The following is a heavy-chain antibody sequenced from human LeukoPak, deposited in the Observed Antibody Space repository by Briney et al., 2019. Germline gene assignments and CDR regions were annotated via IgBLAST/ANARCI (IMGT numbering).Heavy chain of an antibody. CDR1: GFTFGSFS. CDR2: ISSSGTYI. Sequence: GGSLRLSCAASGFTFGSFSMTWVRQAPGKGLEWVSSISSSGTYIYYADSVKGRFTISRDNAKNSLYLQMNSLRAEDTAVYYCARDPGRSGGSCYSDYWGQGTLVTVSS. V-gene: IGHV3-21*01. D-gene: IGHD2-15*01. J-gene: IGHJ4*02. CDR3: ARDPGRSGGSCYSDY.